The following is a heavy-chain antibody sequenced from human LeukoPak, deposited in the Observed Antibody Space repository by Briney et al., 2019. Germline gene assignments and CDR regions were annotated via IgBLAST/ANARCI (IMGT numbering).Heavy chain of an antibody. CDR1: GGSISSSSYY. Sequence: SQTQSLTCTVSGGSISSSSYYWGWIRQPPGKGLEWIGSIYYSGSTYYNPSLKSRVTISVDTSKNQFSLKLSSVTAADTAVYYCARHRGDGYSYGRYFDYWGQGTLVTVSS. D-gene: IGHD5-24*01. CDR2: IYYSGST. J-gene: IGHJ4*02. CDR3: ARHRGDGYSYGRYFDY. V-gene: IGHV4-39*01.